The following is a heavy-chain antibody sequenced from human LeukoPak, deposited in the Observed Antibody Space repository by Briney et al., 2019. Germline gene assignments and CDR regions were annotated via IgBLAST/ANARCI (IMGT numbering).Heavy chain of an antibody. CDR2: IHQDGNEK. D-gene: IGHD2-2*01. Sequence: GGSLRLSCAASGFTFSTYWMRWVRQAPGKGLEWVANIHQDGNEKYYVDSVKGRFTISRDNAKNSLYLQMNSLRAEDTAVYYCARDRSTSCCHYYYYYMDVWGKGTTVTVSS. CDR3: ARDRSTSCCHYYYYYMDV. J-gene: IGHJ6*03. V-gene: IGHV3-7*01. CDR1: GFTFSTYW.